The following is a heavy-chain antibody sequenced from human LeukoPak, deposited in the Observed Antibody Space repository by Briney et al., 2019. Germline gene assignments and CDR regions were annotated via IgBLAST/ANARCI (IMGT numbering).Heavy chain of an antibody. J-gene: IGHJ3*02. CDR2: TRNKANSYTT. CDR1: GFTFSDHY. V-gene: IGHV3-72*01. Sequence: PGGSLRLSCAASGFTFSDHYMDWVRQAPGKGLEWVGRTRNKANSYTTEYAASVKGRFTISRDDSKNSLYLQMNSLKTEDTAVYYCARRGIVVVPAANAPMDEGAFDIWGQGTMVTVSS. D-gene: IGHD2-2*01. CDR3: ARRGIVVVPAANAPMDEGAFDI.